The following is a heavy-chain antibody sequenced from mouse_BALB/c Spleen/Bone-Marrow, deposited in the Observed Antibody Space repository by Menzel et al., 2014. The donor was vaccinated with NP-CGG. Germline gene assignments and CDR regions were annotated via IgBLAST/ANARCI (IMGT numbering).Heavy chain of an antibody. CDR2: IRNKANGYTT. CDR3: ARDKGRVFFDY. J-gene: IGHJ2*01. V-gene: IGHV7-3*02. CDR1: GFTFTDYY. Sequence: EVMLVESGGGLVQPGGSLRLSCATSGFTFTDYYMNWVRQPPGKALEWLGFIRNKANGYTTEYSASVKGRFTISRDNSQNILYLQMNTLRAEDISTYYCARDKGRVFFDYWGQGTTLTVSS.